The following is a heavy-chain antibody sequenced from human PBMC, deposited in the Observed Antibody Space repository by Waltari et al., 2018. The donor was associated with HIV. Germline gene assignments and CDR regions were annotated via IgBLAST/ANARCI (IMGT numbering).Heavy chain of an antibody. V-gene: IGHV3-53*01. CDR1: GFTTSSTY. J-gene: IGHJ6*02. CDR3: ARDPRSSGYYGMDV. D-gene: IGHD1-26*01. Sequence: ELQLVASGGGLIELGGSLRVSCSASGFTTSSTYMSWFRQAPGKGLEWVSVIYSGGSRYYADSVKGRFIISRDNSKNTVSLHMNSRRAEDTAVYYCARDPRSSGYYGMDVWGQGIKVTVSS. CDR2: IYSGGSR.